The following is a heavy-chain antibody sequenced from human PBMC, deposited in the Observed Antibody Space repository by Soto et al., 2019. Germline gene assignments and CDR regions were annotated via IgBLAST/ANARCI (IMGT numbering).Heavy chain of an antibody. CDR3: ARARVILTGRNWFDP. D-gene: IGHD3-9*01. CDR1: GYTFTGYY. J-gene: IGHJ5*02. V-gene: IGHV1-2*02. CDR2: INPNSGGT. Sequence: GSSVKVSCKASGYTFTGYYMHWVRQAPGQGLEWMGWINPNSGGTNYAQKFQGRVTMTRDTSISTAYMELSRLRSDDTAVYYCARARVILTGRNWFDPWGQGTLVTVSS.